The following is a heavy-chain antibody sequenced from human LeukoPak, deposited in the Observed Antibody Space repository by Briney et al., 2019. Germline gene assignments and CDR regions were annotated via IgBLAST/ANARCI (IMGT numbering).Heavy chain of an antibody. CDR1: GGSISSTSHY. Sequence: SETLSLTCTVSGGSISSTSHYWGWIRQPPGKGLEWIGYIYYSGSTYYNPSLKSRVTISVDTSKNQFSLKLSSVTAADTAVYYCARDAILYGMDVWGQGTTVTVSS. J-gene: IGHJ6*02. CDR2: IYYSGST. V-gene: IGHV4-30-4*01. CDR3: ARDAILYGMDV. D-gene: IGHD2-2*01.